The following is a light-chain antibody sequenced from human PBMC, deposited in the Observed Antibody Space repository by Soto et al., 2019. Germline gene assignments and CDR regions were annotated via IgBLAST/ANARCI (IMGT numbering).Light chain of an antibody. V-gene: IGKV3-20*01. CDR1: QSVRSN. J-gene: IGKJ5*01. Sequence: EILLTQSPATQSASPGARATHSGRASQSVRSNLAWYQQKPGQAPRLLIFGASSRATGIPERFSGSGSGTDFTLTIIRLEPEDFAVYYCQQYGSSPSTVGQGTRLDIK. CDR3: QQYGSSPST. CDR2: GAS.